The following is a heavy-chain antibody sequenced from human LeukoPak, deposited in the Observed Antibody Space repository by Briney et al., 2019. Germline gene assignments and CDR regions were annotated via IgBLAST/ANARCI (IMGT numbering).Heavy chain of an antibody. J-gene: IGHJ4*02. D-gene: IGHD2-21*01. CDR1: GFSFSDAW. Sequence: PGGSLRLSCGASGFSFSDAWMSWVRQAPGKGLEWVGRIRRKTDGETTDHAAPVKGRFTISRDDSKNTLYLQMNSLKTEDTAVYYCVTDLVIKGYFDYWGQGALVTVSS. V-gene: IGHV3-15*01. CDR2: IRRKTDGETT. CDR3: VTDLVIKGYFDY.